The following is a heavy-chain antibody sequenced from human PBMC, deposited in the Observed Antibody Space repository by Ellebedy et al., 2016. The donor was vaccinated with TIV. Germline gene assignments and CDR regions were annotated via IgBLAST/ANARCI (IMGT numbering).Heavy chain of an antibody. CDR1: GFTFSSYA. D-gene: IGHD3-22*01. CDR2: TSGSGGST. Sequence: GESLKISXAASGFTFSSYAMSWVRQAPGKGLEWVSATSGSGGSTYYADSVKGRFTISRDNSKNTLYLQMNSLRAEDTAVYYCAKADSSGYFDYWGQGTLVTVSS. CDR3: AKADSSGYFDY. J-gene: IGHJ4*02. V-gene: IGHV3-23*01.